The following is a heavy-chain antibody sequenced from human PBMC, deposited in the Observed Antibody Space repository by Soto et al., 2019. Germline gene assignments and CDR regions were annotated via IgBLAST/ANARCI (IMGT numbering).Heavy chain of an antibody. V-gene: IGHV1-18*01. CDR2: INVYNGNT. CDR3: ARGVGSGSYYNQYNWFDP. D-gene: IGHD3-10*01. J-gene: IGHJ5*02. Sequence: GASVKVSCTASGYTFTSYGISWVRQAPGQGLGWMGWINVYNGNTKYAQKVQGRVTMTTDTSTSTACMELRSLRSDDTAVYYCARGVGSGSYYNQYNWFDPWGQGTLVTVS. CDR1: GYTFTSYG.